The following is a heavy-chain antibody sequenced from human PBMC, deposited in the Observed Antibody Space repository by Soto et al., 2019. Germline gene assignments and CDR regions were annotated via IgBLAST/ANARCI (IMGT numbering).Heavy chain of an antibody. CDR3: VRDRLRGYDKRGFYF. CDR2: INTYNGNR. J-gene: IGHJ4*02. D-gene: IGHD5-12*01. Sequence: QVQLVQSGAELRKPGASVKVSCKASGYSFSSYGIHWVRQAPGQGLEWMGWINTYNGNRNFAQKFEDRVTMTAATSANTVFMELRNLKSDDTAMYYCVRDRLRGYDKRGFYFWGQGTPVTVSP. V-gene: IGHV1-18*01. CDR1: GYSFSSYG.